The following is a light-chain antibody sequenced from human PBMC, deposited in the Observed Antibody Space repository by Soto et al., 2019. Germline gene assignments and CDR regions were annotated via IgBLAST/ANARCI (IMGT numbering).Light chain of an antibody. CDR3: QQYNFWPPET. V-gene: IGKV3-15*01. J-gene: IGKJ1*01. CDR1: QSVSTY. Sequence: EIVMTQSPATLSVSPGERATLSCRASQSVSTYLSWYQQRPGQAPRLLIYGASTRATGIPARFTGSGSGTEFILTISSLQSEDSAVYYCQQYNFWPPETFGQGTKVDIK. CDR2: GAS.